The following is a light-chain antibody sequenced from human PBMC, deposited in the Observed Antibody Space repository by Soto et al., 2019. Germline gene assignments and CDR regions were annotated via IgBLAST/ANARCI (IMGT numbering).Light chain of an antibody. CDR1: NSGSKS. CDR2: DDS. V-gene: IGLV3-21*02. J-gene: IGLJ1*01. Sequence: SYELTQPPSVSVAPGQTDRITCGGNNSGSKSVHWYQQKPGQAHVLVVYDDSDRPSGIPERFSGSNPGNTATLTISRVEAGDEADYYCQVWDSCSDHPGVFGTGAKVAVL. CDR3: QVWDSCSDHPGV.